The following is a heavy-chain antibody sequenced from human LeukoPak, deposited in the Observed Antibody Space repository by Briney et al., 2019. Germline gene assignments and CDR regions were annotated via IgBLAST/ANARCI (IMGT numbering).Heavy chain of an antibody. V-gene: IGHV3-23*01. CDR1: GFAFGSEA. J-gene: IGHJ4*02. D-gene: IGHD1-1*01. CDR2: ISPGGGTT. Sequence: GGSLRLSCAVSGFAFGSEAMSWVRQSPARGLEWVASISPGGGTTYYADYVKGRFTISRDNSKNSLFVQLNTLTAADTAVYFCAKSRSGSDNSALPIFDNWGQGTLVTVSS. CDR3: AKSRSGSDNSALPIFDN.